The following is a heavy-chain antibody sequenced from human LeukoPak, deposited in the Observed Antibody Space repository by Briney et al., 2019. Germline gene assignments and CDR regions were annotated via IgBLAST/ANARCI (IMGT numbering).Heavy chain of an antibody. Sequence: PGGSLRLSCAASGFTFSSYAMSWVRQAPGKGLEWVSAISGSTGRTYYADSVKGRFTISRDNSKNTLYPQMNSLRAEDTAVYYCARGQWLVAGFDYWGQGTLVTVSS. V-gene: IGHV3-23*01. D-gene: IGHD6-19*01. J-gene: IGHJ4*02. CDR2: ISGSTGRT. CDR1: GFTFSSYA. CDR3: ARGQWLVAGFDY.